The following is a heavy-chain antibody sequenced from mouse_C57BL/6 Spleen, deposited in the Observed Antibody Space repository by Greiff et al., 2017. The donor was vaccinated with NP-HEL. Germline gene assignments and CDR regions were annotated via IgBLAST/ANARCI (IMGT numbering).Heavy chain of an antibody. Sequence: QVQLQQPGAELVMPGASVKLSCKASGYTFTSYWMHWVKQRPGQGLEWIGEIDPSDSYTNYNQKFKGKSTLTVDKSSSTAYMQLSSLTSEDSAVYYCARHTVVRYFDVWGTGTTVTVSS. CDR3: ARHTVVRYFDV. CDR2: IDPSDSYT. D-gene: IGHD1-1*01. J-gene: IGHJ1*03. V-gene: IGHV1-69*01. CDR1: GYTFTSYW.